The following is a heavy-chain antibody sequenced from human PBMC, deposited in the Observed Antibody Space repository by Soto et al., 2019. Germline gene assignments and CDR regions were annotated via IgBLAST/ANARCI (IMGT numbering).Heavy chain of an antibody. D-gene: IGHD3-3*01. CDR1: GGSISSYY. V-gene: IGHV4-59*01. Sequence: PSETLSLTCTVSGGSISSYYWSWIRQPPGKGLEWIGYIYYSGSTNYNPSLKSRVTISVDTSKNQFSLKLSSVTAADTAVYYCARLRLFGLWSGGPVAYGMDVWGQGTTVTVSS. J-gene: IGHJ6*02. CDR3: ARLRLFGLWSGGPVAYGMDV. CDR2: IYYSGST.